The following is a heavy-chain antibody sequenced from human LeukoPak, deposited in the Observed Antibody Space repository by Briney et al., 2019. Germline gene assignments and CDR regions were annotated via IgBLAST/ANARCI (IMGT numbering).Heavy chain of an antibody. J-gene: IGHJ4*02. CDR2: ISGSGGRT. Sequence: GGSLRLSCAASGFTFSSYAMSWVRQAPGKGLEWVSVISGSGGRTYYTDSVQGRFTISRDNSKNTLYLQMNSLRAEDTGVYYCAREGWAVARKVDYWGRGTLVTVSS. D-gene: IGHD6-19*01. CDR3: AREGWAVARKVDY. CDR1: GFTFSSYA. V-gene: IGHV3-23*01.